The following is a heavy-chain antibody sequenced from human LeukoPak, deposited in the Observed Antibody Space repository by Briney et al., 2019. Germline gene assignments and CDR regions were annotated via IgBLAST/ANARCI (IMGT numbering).Heavy chain of an antibody. CDR3: ARAGQGYCTSASCYLSLDY. CDR1: GGSISTYY. J-gene: IGHJ4*02. V-gene: IGHV4-59*12. Sequence: NPSETLSLTCTVSGGSISTYYWSWIRQPPGKGLEWIGYIYYSGSINYNPSLKSRVAISVDKSKNQFSLNLNSVTAADTAVYYCARAGQGYCTSASCYLSLDYWGQGTLVTVSS. CDR2: IYYSGSI. D-gene: IGHD2-2*01.